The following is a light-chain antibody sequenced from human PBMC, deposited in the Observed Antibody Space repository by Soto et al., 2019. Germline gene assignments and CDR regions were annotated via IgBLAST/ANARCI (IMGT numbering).Light chain of an antibody. CDR2: DVS. J-gene: IGLJ3*02. V-gene: IGLV2-11*01. CDR3: CSYAGSYTPV. Sequence: QSVLTQPRSVSGSPGQSVTISCTGTSSDVGGYNYVSWYQQHPGKAPKLMIYDVSKRPSGVPDRFSGSKSGNTASLTISGPQAEDEADYYCCSYAGSYTPVFGGGTKVTVL. CDR1: SSDVGGYNY.